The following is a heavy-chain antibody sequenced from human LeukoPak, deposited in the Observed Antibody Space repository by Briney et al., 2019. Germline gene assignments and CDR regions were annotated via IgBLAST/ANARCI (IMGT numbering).Heavy chain of an antibody. V-gene: IGHV3-66*01. D-gene: IGHD3-3*01. CDR2: IYSGGST. Sequence: PGGSLRLSCAASGLTFSNYAMSWVRQAPGKGLEWVSVIYSGGSTYYADSVKGRFTISRDNSKNTLYLQMNSLRAEDTAVYYCARDANDDFWSGYPESWGQGTLVTVSS. J-gene: IGHJ4*02. CDR1: GLTFSNYA. CDR3: ARDANDDFWSGYPES.